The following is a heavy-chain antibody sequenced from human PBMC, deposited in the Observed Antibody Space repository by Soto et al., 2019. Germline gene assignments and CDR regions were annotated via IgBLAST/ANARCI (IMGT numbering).Heavy chain of an antibody. Sequence: ASVQGSCKASGYTYPSYAMHWVRQTPGQRLEWMGWINAGNGNTKYSQKYQGRVTITRDTSASTAYMELSSLRSEDTAVYYCARGIPLPGNWFDPWGQGTLVTVSS. V-gene: IGHV1-3*01. D-gene: IGHD2-2*02. J-gene: IGHJ5*02. CDR2: INAGNGNT. CDR3: ARGIPLPGNWFDP. CDR1: GYTYPSYA.